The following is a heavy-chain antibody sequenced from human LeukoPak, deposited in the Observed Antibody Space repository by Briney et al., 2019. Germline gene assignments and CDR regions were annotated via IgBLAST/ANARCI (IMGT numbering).Heavy chain of an antibody. D-gene: IGHD1-14*01. CDR1: GLTLNRNV. Sequence: PGGSVTLSCLASGLTLNRNVMRWVRQAPGKGLVWVSLIYSDDRAFYPDSVKGRFTISRNKSKNTLFLQMSTLKPEDTAIYYCARDLAGFEEPRYYYYMDVWGKGTTVTVSS. J-gene: IGHJ6*03. CDR3: ARDLAGFEEPRYYYYMDV. CDR2: IYSDDRA. V-gene: IGHV3-66*02.